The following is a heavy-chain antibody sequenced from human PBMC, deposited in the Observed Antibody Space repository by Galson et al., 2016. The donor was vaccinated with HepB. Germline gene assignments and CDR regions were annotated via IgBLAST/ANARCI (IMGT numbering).Heavy chain of an antibody. Sequence: SETLSLTCTVPGGSISSSGFSWGWIRQPPGKGLEWIGSIYYSGSTYYNPSLKSRVTISVDTSKNQFSLKLSSVTAADTAVYYCARRSITTMHVWGQGTTVTVSS. D-gene: IGHD3-22*01. V-gene: IGHV4-39*01. CDR2: IYYSGST. CDR1: GGSISSSGFS. CDR3: ARRSITTMHV. J-gene: IGHJ6*02.